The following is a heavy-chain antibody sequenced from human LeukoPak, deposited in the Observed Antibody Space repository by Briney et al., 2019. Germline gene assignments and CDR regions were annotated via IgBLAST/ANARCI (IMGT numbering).Heavy chain of an antibody. CDR1: GFTFSNAW. Sequence: SGGSLRLSCAASGFTFSNAWMSWVRQAPGKGLEWVGRIKSKTDGGTTDYAAPVKGRFTISRDDSKNTLYLQMNSLKTEDTAVYYCAKGLRYYDSSGPAGYWGQGTLVTVSS. J-gene: IGHJ4*02. V-gene: IGHV3-15*01. D-gene: IGHD3-22*01. CDR2: IKSKTDGGTT. CDR3: AKGLRYYDSSGPAGY.